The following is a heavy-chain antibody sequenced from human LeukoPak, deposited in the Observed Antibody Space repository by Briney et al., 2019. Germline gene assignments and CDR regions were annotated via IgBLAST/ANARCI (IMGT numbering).Heavy chain of an antibody. Sequence: GESLKISCKGSGYSFTTYWIGWVRQMPGKGLEWMGIIHPGDSDTRYSPSFQGQVTISVDKSISTAYLQWSSLKASDTAMYYCARARSCGGGSCYAEYWGQGTLVTVSS. CDR2: IHPGDSDT. CDR1: GYSFTTYW. D-gene: IGHD2-15*01. J-gene: IGHJ4*02. CDR3: ARARSCGGGSCYAEY. V-gene: IGHV5-51*01.